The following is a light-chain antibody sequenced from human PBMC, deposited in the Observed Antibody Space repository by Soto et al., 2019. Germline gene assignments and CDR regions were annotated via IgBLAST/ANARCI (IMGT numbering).Light chain of an antibody. Sequence: VTQAPSLTVSPGWTVTLTCRSSTGAVTNGHYPYWFQQKPGQAPRTLIYDTANRHSWTPARFSGSLLGGKAALTLSGAPPEDEAEYYCLLSYNGPYVFGTGTRSPS. J-gene: IGLJ1*01. V-gene: IGLV7-46*01. CDR2: DTA. CDR1: TGAVTNGHY. CDR3: LLSYNGPYV.